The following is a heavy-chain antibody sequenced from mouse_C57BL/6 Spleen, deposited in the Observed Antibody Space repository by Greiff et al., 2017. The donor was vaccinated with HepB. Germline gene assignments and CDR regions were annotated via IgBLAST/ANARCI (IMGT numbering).Heavy chain of an antibody. CDR3: AREDYGSSEDY. D-gene: IGHD1-1*01. CDR1: GYTFTDYY. CDR2: INPNNGGT. Sequence: EVQLQQSGPELVKPGASVKISCKASGYTFTDYYMNWVKQSHGKSLEWIGDINPNNGGTSYNQKFKGKATLTVDKSSSTAYMELRSLTSEDSAVYYCAREDYGSSEDYWGQGTTLTVSS. J-gene: IGHJ2*01. V-gene: IGHV1-26*01.